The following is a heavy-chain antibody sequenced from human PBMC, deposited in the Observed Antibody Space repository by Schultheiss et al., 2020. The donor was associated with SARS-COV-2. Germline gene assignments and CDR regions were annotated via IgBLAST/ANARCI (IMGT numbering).Heavy chain of an antibody. Sequence: GESLKISCAASGFTFSSYAMSWVRQAPGKGLEWVSAISGSGGSTYYQGSVKGRFTISRENAKNTLYLQMNSLRAEDTAVYYCAKDPPKYCSSTSCAAADFDYWGQGTLVTVSS. CDR1: GFTFSSYA. CDR2: ISGSGGST. CDR3: AKDPPKYCSSTSCAAADFDY. J-gene: IGHJ4*02. V-gene: IGHV3-23*01. D-gene: IGHD2-2*01.